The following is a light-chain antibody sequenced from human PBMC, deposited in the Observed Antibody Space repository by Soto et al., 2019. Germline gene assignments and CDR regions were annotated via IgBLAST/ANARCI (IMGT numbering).Light chain of an antibody. J-gene: IGLJ2*01. Sequence: QSVLTQPASVSGSPGQSITISCTGRSTDVGGYNYVSWHQQHPGKAPKLMIFDVTKRPSGVSNRFSGSKSGDTASLTISGLQAEDEADYYCSSYTRDKTVLFGGGTKLTVL. CDR1: STDVGGYNY. V-gene: IGLV2-14*03. CDR2: DVT. CDR3: SSYTRDKTVL.